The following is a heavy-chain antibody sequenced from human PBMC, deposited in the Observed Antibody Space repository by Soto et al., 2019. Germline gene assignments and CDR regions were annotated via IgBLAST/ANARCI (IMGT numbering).Heavy chain of an antibody. CDR3: ARDYYYGSGSYSGMDV. CDR2: INPNSGGT. D-gene: IGHD3-10*01. V-gene: IGHV1-2*04. Sequence: ASVKVSCKASGYTFTGYYMHWVRQAPGRGLEWMGWINPNSGGTNYAQKFQGWVTMTRDTSISTAYMELSRLRSDDTAVYYCARDYYYGSGSYSGMDVWGQGTTVTVSS. CDR1: GYTFTGYY. J-gene: IGHJ6*02.